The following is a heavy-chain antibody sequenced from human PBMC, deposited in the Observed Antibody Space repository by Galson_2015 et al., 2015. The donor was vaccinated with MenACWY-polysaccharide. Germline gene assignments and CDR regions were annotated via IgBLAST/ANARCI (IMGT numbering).Heavy chain of an antibody. J-gene: IGHJ6*02. CDR2: ISGSGGNT. D-gene: IGHD3-16*01. V-gene: IGHV3-23*01. Sequence: SLRLSCAASGFTFSSFAINWVRQAPGKGLEWVSSISGSGGNTHYADSVRGRFTISRDNSKNTLYLQMNSLRAEETAVYYCGKDLTIMYYYYGMDVWGQGTTVTVSS. CDR1: GFTFSSFA. CDR3: GKDLTIMYYYYGMDV.